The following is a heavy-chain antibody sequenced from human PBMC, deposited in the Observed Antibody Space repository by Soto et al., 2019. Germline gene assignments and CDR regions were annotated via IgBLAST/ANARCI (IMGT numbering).Heavy chain of an antibody. D-gene: IGHD3-22*01. CDR3: AASYDSSGYDYYYYGMDV. CDR2: INPNSGDT. CDR1: GYTFTGYY. V-gene: IGHV1-2*04. J-gene: IGHJ6*02. Sequence: QVQLVQSGAEVKKPGASVKVSCKASGYTFTGYYMHWVRQAPGQGLEWMGWINPNSGDTNYAQKFQGWVTMTRDTSISTAYMELSRLRSDDTAVYYCAASYDSSGYDYYYYGMDVWGQGTTVTVSS.